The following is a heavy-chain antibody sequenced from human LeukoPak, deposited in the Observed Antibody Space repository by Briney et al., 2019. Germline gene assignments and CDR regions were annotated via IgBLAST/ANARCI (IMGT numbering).Heavy chain of an antibody. CDR1: GYSISSGYY. D-gene: IGHD6-13*01. CDR3: ASATSLVYYGMDV. J-gene: IGHJ6*04. CDR2: IYHSGST. V-gene: IGHV4-38-2*01. Sequence: SETLSLTCAVSGYSISSGYYWGWIRPPPGKGLEWIGSIYHSGSTYYNPSLKCRVTISVDTSKNQFSLKLSSVTAADTAVYYCASATSLVYYGMDVWGKGTTVTVSS.